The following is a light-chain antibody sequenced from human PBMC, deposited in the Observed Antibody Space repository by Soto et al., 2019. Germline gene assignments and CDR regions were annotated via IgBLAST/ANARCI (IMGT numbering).Light chain of an antibody. J-gene: IGKJ2*03. CDR1: QSVSSNF. CDR3: QQFGSSPAYS. V-gene: IGKV3-20*01. CDR2: SAS. Sequence: EMVLTQSPGTLSLSPGERATLSCRASQSVSSNFLAWYQQKPGQAPRLLIYSASSRATGIPDRFSGSGSGTDFTLTISSLEPEDFAVYYCQQFGSSPAYSFGQGTKLEIK.